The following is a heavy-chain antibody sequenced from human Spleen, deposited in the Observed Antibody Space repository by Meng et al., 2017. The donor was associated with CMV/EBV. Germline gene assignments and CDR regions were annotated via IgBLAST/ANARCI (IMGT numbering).Heavy chain of an antibody. V-gene: IGHV4-61*01. J-gene: IGHJ6*02. CDR3: AREVLTGTTSGLGYYYGMDV. Sequence: SETLSLTCTVSGVSVSSGSYYWSWIRQSPGKGLEWIGYTYNSGNSKSNPSLKSRVTISVDTSKNQFSLKLSSVTAADTAVYYCAREVLTGTTSGLGYYYGMDVWGQGTTVTVSS. CDR2: TYNSGNS. D-gene: IGHD1-7*01. CDR1: GVSVSSGSYY.